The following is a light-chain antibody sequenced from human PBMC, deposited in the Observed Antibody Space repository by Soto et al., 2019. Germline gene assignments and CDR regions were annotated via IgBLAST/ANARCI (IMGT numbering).Light chain of an antibody. CDR1: QSVSSY. CDR3: QQRSNWPPGYT. V-gene: IGKV3-11*01. CDR2: EAS. Sequence: EIVLTQSPATLSLSPGERATLSCRASQSVSSYLAWYQQKPGQAPRLLIYEASNRATGIPARFSGSGSGTDFHLTISSLEHEDFAVYYCQQRSNWPPGYTFGQGTKLEIK. J-gene: IGKJ2*01.